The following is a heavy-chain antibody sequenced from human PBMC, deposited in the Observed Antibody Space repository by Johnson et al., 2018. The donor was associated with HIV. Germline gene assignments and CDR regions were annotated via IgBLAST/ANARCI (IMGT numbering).Heavy chain of an antibody. V-gene: IGHV3-23*04. Sequence: MSLVESGGGLVQPGGSLRLPCAASRSTFSSYAMNWVRQAPGKGLVSVSSISANGDSKYYSDSVKARLTISRDNPKNTFYLQMNSLTAEETAIYYCAKDWADQDVFDIWGQGKMVTVSS. CDR2: ISANGDSK. CDR1: RSTFSSYA. J-gene: IGHJ3*02. CDR3: AKDWADQDVFDI. D-gene: IGHD3-16*01.